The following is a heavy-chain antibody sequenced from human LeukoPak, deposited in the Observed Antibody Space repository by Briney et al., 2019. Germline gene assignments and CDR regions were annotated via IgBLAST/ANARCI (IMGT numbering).Heavy chain of an antibody. CDR3: AKDQRYFDWQYDAFDI. D-gene: IGHD3-9*01. CDR1: GDSISSGGYY. J-gene: IGHJ3*02. V-gene: IGHV4-31*03. CDR2: IYYSGST. Sequence: PSETLSLTCTVSGDSISSGGYYWSWIRQHPGDGLEWIGYIYYSGSTYYNPSLKRRITISVDTSKNQFSLKLSSVTAADTAVYYCAKDQRYFDWQYDAFDIWGQGTMVTVSS.